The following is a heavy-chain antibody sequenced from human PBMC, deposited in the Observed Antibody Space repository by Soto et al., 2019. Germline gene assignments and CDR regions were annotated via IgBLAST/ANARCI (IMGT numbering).Heavy chain of an antibody. D-gene: IGHD5-18*01. Sequence: QVRLVESGGGVVQPGRSLRLSCAASGFTFSSYGMQWVRQAPGKGLEWVAVIWYDGSNKYYADSVKGRFTISRDNSKNTLYLQMNSLRAEDTAVYYCARDREAMVTGLDYWGQGTLVTVSS. CDR1: GFTFSSYG. CDR3: ARDREAMVTGLDY. V-gene: IGHV3-33*01. J-gene: IGHJ4*02. CDR2: IWYDGSNK.